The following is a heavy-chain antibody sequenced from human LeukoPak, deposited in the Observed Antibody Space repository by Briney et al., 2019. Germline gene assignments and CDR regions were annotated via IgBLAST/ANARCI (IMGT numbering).Heavy chain of an antibody. CDR1: GFTFDDYA. V-gene: IGHV3-43D*03. CDR3: AKDISYDYGGNDHYFDY. D-gene: IGHD4-23*01. CDR2: ISWDGGST. Sequence: GGSLRLSCAASGFTFDDYAMHWVRQAPGKGLEWVSLISWDGGSTYYADSVKGRFTISRDNSKNSLYLQMNSLRAEDTALYYCAKDISYDYGGNDHYFDYWGQGTLVTVPS. J-gene: IGHJ4*02.